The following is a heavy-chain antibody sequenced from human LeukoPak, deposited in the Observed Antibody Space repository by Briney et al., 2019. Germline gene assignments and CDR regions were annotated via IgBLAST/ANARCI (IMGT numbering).Heavy chain of an antibody. CDR2: IYSGGST. Sequence: PGGSLRLSCAASGFTLSNHYMSWVRQAPGKGLEWVSVIYSGGSTYYADSVKGRLTISRDNSKNTLYLQMNSLRAEDTAVYYCVRDVGGDSSGFDFWGQGTLVTVSS. CDR1: GFTLSNHY. V-gene: IGHV3-66*01. CDR3: VRDVGGDSSGFDF. J-gene: IGHJ4*02. D-gene: IGHD3-22*01.